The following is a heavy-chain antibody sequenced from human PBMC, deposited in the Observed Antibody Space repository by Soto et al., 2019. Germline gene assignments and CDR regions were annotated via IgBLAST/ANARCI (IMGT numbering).Heavy chain of an antibody. CDR3: ARGHTTSGKTHLYYYYYGMDV. V-gene: IGHV1-46*01. Sequence: ASVKVSCKASGYTFTRYYMHWVRQAPGQGLEWMGIINPSGGSTSSAQKFQGRVTMTRDTSTSTVYMELSSLRSEDTAVYYCARGHTTSGKTHLYYYYYGMDVWGQGTTVTVSS. CDR1: GYTFTRYY. D-gene: IGHD2-15*01. J-gene: IGHJ6*02. CDR2: INPSGGST.